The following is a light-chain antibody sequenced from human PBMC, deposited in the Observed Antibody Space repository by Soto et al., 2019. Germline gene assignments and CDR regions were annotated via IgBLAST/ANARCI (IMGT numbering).Light chain of an antibody. J-gene: IGKJ1*01. CDR3: QQYSTYTPRT. V-gene: IGKV1-5*03. CDR1: QGISSY. Sequence: IQLTQSPSSLSASLGDRFTITCRVSQGISSYLGWYQQKPGEAPKLLIYKASTLKSGVPSRFSGSGSGTEFTLTISSLQPDDFATYYCQQYSTYTPRTFGQGTKVDI. CDR2: KAS.